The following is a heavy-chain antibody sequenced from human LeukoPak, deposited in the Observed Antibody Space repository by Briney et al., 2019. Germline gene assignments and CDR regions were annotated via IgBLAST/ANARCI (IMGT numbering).Heavy chain of an antibody. CDR2: ISGSGGST. Sequence: GGSLRLSCAASGFTFSSYGMHWVRQAPGKGLEWVSAISGSGGSTYYVDSVKGRFTISRDNYKNTLYLQMNSLTAEATAVSYCSKELTVTTRKGPFDYCGQGTLVTV. J-gene: IGHJ4*02. D-gene: IGHD4-17*01. CDR3: SKELTVTTRKGPFDY. V-gene: IGHV3-23*01. CDR1: GFTFSSYG.